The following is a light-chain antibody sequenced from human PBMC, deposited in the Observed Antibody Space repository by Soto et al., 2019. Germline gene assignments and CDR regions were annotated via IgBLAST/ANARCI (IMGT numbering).Light chain of an antibody. V-gene: IGKV3-11*01. CDR2: DAS. J-gene: IGKJ5*01. CDR1: QSARSY. CDR3: QQRYSWPPIT. Sequence: EIVLTQSPATLSLSPGERATLSCRASQSARSYLLWYQQKPGQAPRLLISDASNRATGIPARFSGSGSETDFTLTISSLEPEDFAVYYCQQRYSWPPITFGQGTRLEIK.